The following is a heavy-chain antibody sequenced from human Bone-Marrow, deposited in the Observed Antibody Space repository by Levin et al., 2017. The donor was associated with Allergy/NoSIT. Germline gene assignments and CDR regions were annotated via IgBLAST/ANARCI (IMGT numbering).Heavy chain of an antibody. Sequence: GGSLRLSCAASGFTLSDHYIDWVRQAPGKGLEWVGRTRNKANSYTTEYAASVKGRFTISRDDSKNSLYLQMNSLKTEDTAVYYCARGPAISGSYQDFDYWGQGTLVTVSS. CDR3: ARGPAISGSYQDFDY. D-gene: IGHD2-15*01. V-gene: IGHV3-72*01. CDR1: GFTLSDHY. J-gene: IGHJ4*02. CDR2: TRNKANSYTT.